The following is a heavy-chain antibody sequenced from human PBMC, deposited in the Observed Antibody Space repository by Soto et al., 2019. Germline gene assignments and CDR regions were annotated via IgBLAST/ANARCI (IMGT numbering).Heavy chain of an antibody. CDR2: IFPSGST. CDR3: ARGSLAIDY. D-gene: IGHD3-16*02. Sequence: PSETLSLTCTVAGGSLGDHDWSWIRQPAGKGLEWIGRIFPSGSTNYNPSLKSRVTMSVDTSKNQFSLAFSSVTAADTAVYYCARGSLAIDYWGQGTQVTVPQ. V-gene: IGHV4-4*07. CDR1: GGSLGDHD. J-gene: IGHJ4*02.